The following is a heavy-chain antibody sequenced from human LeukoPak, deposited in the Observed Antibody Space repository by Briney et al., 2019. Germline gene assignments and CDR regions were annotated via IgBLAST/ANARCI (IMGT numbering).Heavy chain of an antibody. CDR2: MRFDGRNV. V-gene: IGHV3-30*02. CDR1: AFSFSRYG. CDR3: AKHEHPPY. D-gene: IGHD2-21*01. Sequence: PGGSLRLSYAASAFSFSRYGAHWVRQTPGKGLESVAFMRFDGRNVYYTDSVKGRFTISRDDSKTTVYLQMNSLRSEDSAVYHCAKHEHPPYLGPGTLVTVSS. J-gene: IGHJ4*02.